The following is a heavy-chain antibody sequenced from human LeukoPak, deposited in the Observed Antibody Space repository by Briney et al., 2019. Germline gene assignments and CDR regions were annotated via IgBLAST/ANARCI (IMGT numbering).Heavy chain of an antibody. CDR1: GFTFSSYW. D-gene: IGHD3-3*01. J-gene: IGHJ4*02. CDR3: ARVGSTIFGVVIGGMEVDY. CDR2: IKQDGSEK. Sequence: GGSLRLSCAASGFTFSSYWMSWVRQAPGKGLEWVANIKQDGSEKYYVDSVKGRFTISRDNAKNSLYLQMNSLRAEDTAVYYCARVGSTIFGVVIGGMEVDYWGQGTLVTVSS. V-gene: IGHV3-7*01.